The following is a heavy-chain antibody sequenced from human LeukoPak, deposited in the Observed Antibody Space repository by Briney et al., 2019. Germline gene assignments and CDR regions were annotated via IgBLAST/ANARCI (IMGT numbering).Heavy chain of an antibody. CDR2: INPNSGGT. Sequence: ASVKVSCKASGYTFTGYYMHWVRQAPGQGLEWMGWINPNSGGTNYAQKFQGRVTITADKSTSTAYMELSSLRSEDTAVYYCARLISPVVAATTGYFDYWGQGTLVTVSS. CDR3: ARLISPVVAATTGYFDY. V-gene: IGHV1-2*02. J-gene: IGHJ4*02. D-gene: IGHD2-15*01. CDR1: GYTFTGYY.